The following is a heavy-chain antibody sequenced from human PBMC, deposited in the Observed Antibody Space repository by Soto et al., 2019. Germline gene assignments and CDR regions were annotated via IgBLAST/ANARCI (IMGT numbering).Heavy chain of an antibody. D-gene: IGHD2-8*01. CDR2: IIPILGIA. CDR3: AREGVLARLINPPRKYCTNGVCYNWFDP. J-gene: IGHJ5*02. CDR1: GGTFSSYT. Sequence: ASVKVSCKASGGTFSSYTISWVRQAPGQGLEWMGRIIPILGIANYAQKFQGRVTITADKSTSTAYMELSSLRSEDTAVYYCAREGVLARLINPPRKYCTNGVCYNWFDPWGQGTLVTVSS. V-gene: IGHV1-69*04.